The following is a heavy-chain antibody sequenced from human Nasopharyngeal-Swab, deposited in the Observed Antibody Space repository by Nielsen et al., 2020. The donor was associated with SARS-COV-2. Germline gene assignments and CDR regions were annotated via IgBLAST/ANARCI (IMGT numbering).Heavy chain of an antibody. CDR2: ISYDGSNK. J-gene: IGHJ6*02. Sequence: GGSLRLSCAASGFTFSSYAMHWVRQAPGKGLEWVAVISYDGSNKYYADSVKGRFTISRDNSKNTLYLQMNSLRAEDTAVYYRARAFGGGYYYGMDVWGQGTTVTVSS. D-gene: IGHD3-16*01. V-gene: IGHV3-30*04. CDR1: GFTFSSYA. CDR3: ARAFGGGYYYGMDV.